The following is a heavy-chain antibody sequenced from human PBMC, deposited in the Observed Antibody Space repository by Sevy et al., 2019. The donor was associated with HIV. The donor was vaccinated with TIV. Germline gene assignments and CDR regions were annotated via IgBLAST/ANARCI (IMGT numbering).Heavy chain of an antibody. V-gene: IGHV3-49*04. CDR1: GFTFGDYA. D-gene: IGHD1-1*01. CDR3: TRWKGLQSIFDY. CDR2: LKSKADGGTV. Sequence: GGSVRLSCTTSGFTFGDYAMNWVRQAPGKGLEWVAFLKSKADGGTVDHTASVKGRFTISRDDSKSIAYLQMNDLTTEDTGVYYCTRWKGLQSIFDYWGQGALVTVSS. J-gene: IGHJ4*02.